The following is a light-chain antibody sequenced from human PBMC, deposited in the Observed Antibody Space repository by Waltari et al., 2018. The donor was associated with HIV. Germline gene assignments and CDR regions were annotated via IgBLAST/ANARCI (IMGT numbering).Light chain of an antibody. CDR1: HNISNF. CDR2: GAT. CDR3: QQSYRTFT. V-gene: IGKV1-39*01. Sequence: DIQLTQSPHSLYASVGDTVTITCRPSHNISNFLNWYQYKPGKGPKLLIFGATSLQSGVPSRFRGTKCGTDFALTISVLQPEDFATYYCQQSYRTFTFGPGTKVDV. J-gene: IGKJ3*01.